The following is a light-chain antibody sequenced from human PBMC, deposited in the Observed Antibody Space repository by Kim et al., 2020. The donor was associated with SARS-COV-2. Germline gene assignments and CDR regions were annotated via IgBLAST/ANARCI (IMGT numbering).Light chain of an antibody. CDR3: SSYTSSATRV. J-gene: IGLJ2*01. V-gene: IGLV2-14*03. CDR2: DVS. CDR1: SSDVGSYNY. Sequence: GQSITISCTGTSSDVGSYNYVSWYHQHPGNAPKLMIHDVSQRPSGGSNRFSGSKSGNTASLAISGLRAEDEADDYCSSYTSSATRVFGGGTQLTVL.